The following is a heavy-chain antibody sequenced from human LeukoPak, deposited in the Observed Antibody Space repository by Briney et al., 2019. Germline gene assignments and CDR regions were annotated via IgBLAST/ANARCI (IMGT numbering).Heavy chain of an antibody. J-gene: IGHJ5*02. CDR1: GGSISNTNW. V-gene: IGHV4-4*02. Sequence: SETLSLTCGVSGGSISNTNWWSWVRQPARKGLEWIGEIYHSGSTNYNPSLKSRVTISVDRSKNQFSLKLSSVTAADTAVYYCARVYYDILTGYYLNGNWFDPWGQGTLVTVSS. CDR3: ARVYYDILTGYYLNGNWFDP. CDR2: IYHSGST. D-gene: IGHD3-9*01.